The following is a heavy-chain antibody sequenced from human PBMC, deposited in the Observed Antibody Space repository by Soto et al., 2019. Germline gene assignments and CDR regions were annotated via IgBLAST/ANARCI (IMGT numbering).Heavy chain of an antibody. D-gene: IGHD7-27*01. CDR3: ARVSLTGLSVSVSLDY. CDR2: MNPNSGNT. CDR1: GYTFTSYD. J-gene: IGHJ4*02. Sequence: GASVKVSCKASGYTFTSYDINWVRQATGQGLEWIGWMNPNSGNTGYAQKFQGRVTITRNTSISTAYMELSSLRSEDTAVFYCARVSLTGLSVSVSLDYWGQGTLVTVSS. V-gene: IGHV1-8*01.